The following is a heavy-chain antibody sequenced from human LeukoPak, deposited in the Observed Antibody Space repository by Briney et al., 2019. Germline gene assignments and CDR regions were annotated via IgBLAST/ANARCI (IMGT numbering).Heavy chain of an antibody. J-gene: IGHJ5*02. CDR2: ISSSSSYT. CDR1: GFTFSDYY. D-gene: IGHD3-10*01. CDR3: ARSSGVPNWFDP. Sequence: GGSLRLSCAASGFTFSDYYMSWICQAPGKGLEWVSYISSSSSYTNYADSVKGRFTISRDNAKNSLYLQMNSLRAEDTAVYYCARSSGVPNWFDPWGQGTLVTVSS. V-gene: IGHV3-11*03.